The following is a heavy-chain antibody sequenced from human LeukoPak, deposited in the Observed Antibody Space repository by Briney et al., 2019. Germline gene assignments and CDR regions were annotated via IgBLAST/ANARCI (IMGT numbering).Heavy chain of an antibody. CDR3: ASGTANDYVWGSYRLGDY. Sequence: PGGSLRLSCAASGFTFSDYYMSWIRQAPGKGLEWVSYISSSGSTIYYADSVKGRFTISRDNAKNSLYLQMNSLRAEDTAVYYCASGTANDYVWGSYRLGDYWGQGTLVTVSS. V-gene: IGHV3-11*01. CDR1: GFTFSDYY. J-gene: IGHJ4*02. D-gene: IGHD3-16*02. CDR2: ISSSGSTI.